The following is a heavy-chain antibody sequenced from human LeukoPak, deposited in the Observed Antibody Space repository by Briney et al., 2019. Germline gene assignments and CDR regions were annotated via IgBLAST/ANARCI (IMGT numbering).Heavy chain of an antibody. CDR2: INPAGSET. Sequence: GGSLRLSCAASGCSFSAYWMTWVRQAPGTGLEWVANINPAGSETYYVDPVKGRFSISRDNAKNLVYLQMNSLRAEDTAVYHCARSGYVAAVDVWGQGTTVTVSS. CDR3: ARSGYVAAVDV. J-gene: IGHJ6*02. D-gene: IGHD2-15*01. CDR1: GCSFSAYW. V-gene: IGHV3-7*01.